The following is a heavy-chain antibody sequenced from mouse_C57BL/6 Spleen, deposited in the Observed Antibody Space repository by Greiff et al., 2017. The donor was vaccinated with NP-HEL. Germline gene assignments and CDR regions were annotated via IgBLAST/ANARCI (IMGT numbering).Heavy chain of an antibody. D-gene: IGHD1-1*01. CDR1: GFSLTSYA. V-gene: IGHV2-9-1*01. J-gene: IGHJ3*01. Sequence: VKLMESGPGLVAPSQSLSITCTVSGFSLTSYARSWVRQPPGKGLEWLGVIWTGGGTNYNSALKSRLSISKDNSKSQVFLKMNSLQTDDTARYYCARNYGSSSPFAYWGQGTLVTVSA. CDR3: ARNYGSSSPFAY. CDR2: IWTGGGT.